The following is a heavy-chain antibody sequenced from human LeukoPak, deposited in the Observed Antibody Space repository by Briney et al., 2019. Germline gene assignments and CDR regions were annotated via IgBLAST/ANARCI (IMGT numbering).Heavy chain of an antibody. J-gene: IGHJ4*02. CDR1: GFTFSSYA. Sequence: GSLRLSCAASGFTFSSYAMHLVRQAPGKGLEYVSAITTNGDKTYYGNSVKGRFTISRDNSKNTLYLQMGSLRIEDMAVYYCARGRATTLFDYWGQGTLVTVSS. D-gene: IGHD1-26*01. CDR3: ARGRATTLFDY. V-gene: IGHV3-64*01. CDR2: ITTNGDKT.